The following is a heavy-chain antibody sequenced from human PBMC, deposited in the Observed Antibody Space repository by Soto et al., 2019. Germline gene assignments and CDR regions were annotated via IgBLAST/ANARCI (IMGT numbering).Heavy chain of an antibody. J-gene: IGHJ5*02. CDR3: ARGYCSGGSCGGAPSWFDP. V-gene: IGHV3-21*01. CDR1: GFTFSSYS. CDR2: ISSSSSYI. D-gene: IGHD2-15*01. Sequence: EVQLVESGGGLVKPGGSLRLSCAASGFTFSSYSMNWVRQAPGKGLEWVSSISSSSSYIYYAYSVKGRFTISRDNDKNYLYLQMKSLRAEDTAVYYCARGYCSGGSCGGAPSWFDPWGQGTLVTVSS.